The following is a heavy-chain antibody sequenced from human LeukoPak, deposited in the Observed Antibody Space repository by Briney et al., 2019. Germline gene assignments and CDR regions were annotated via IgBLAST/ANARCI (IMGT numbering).Heavy chain of an antibody. D-gene: IGHD6-19*01. J-gene: IGHJ6*02. V-gene: IGHV3-64D*09. Sequence: GGSVSLSCSGCGCTFSPYAMHWVRQAPARGLAYVSVISTNVRSTYYAESVKGRFTISRDNSKNTLYLQMNRLRVKDTAVYYCVKDEQWLDYGMDVWGQGTTVTVSS. CDR2: ISTNVRST. CDR1: GCTFSPYA. CDR3: VKDEQWLDYGMDV.